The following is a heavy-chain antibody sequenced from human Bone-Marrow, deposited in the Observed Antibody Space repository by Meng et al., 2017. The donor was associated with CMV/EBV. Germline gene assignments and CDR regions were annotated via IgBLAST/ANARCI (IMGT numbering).Heavy chain of an antibody. Sequence: SETLSLTCTVSGGSISSTTYYWGWIRQPPGKGLEWIGSIYYSGSTYYNPSLKSRVTISLDTSKNKFSLKVTSVTAADTAVYYCARDLLLPIAILDYWGQGTLVTVSS. CDR1: GGSISSTTYY. CDR2: IYYSGST. J-gene: IGHJ4*02. D-gene: IGHD2-21*01. V-gene: IGHV4-39*07. CDR3: ARDLLLPIAILDY.